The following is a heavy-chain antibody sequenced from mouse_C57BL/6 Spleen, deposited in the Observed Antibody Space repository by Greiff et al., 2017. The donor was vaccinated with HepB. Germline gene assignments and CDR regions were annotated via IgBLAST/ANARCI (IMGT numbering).Heavy chain of an antibody. CDR3: TLFYSNYGAWFAY. V-gene: IGHV14-4*01. D-gene: IGHD2-5*01. CDR1: GFNIKDDY. Sequence: EVQLQQSGAELVRPGASVKLSCTASGFNIKDDYMHWVKQRPEQGLEWIGWIDPENGDTEYASKFQGKATITADTSSNTAYLQLSSLTSEATAVYYCTLFYSNYGAWFAYWGQGTLVTVSA. J-gene: IGHJ3*01. CDR2: IDPENGDT.